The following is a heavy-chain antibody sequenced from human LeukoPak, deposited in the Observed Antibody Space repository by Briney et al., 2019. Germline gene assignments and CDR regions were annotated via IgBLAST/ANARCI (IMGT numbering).Heavy chain of an antibody. V-gene: IGHV4-39*01. CDR2: IYYSGST. CDR1: GGSISSSSYY. Sequence: KASETLSLTCTVSGGSISSSSYYWGWIRQPPGKGLEWIGSIYYSGSTYYNPSLKSRVTISVDTSKNQFSLKLSSVTAADTAVYYCASHSSSWYRGGDYFDYWGQGTLVTVSS. J-gene: IGHJ4*02. D-gene: IGHD6-13*01. CDR3: ASHSSSWYRGGDYFDY.